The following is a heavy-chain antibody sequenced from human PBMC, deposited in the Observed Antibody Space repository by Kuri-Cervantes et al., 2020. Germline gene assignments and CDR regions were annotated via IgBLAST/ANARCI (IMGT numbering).Heavy chain of an antibody. CDR2: INPSGGST. D-gene: IGHD5-18*01. J-gene: IGHJ4*02. CDR3: ARGGYSYGYGY. Sequence: ASVKVSCKASGGTFSSYTISWVRRAPGQGLEWMGIINPSGGSTSYAQKFQGRVTMTRDTSTSTVYMELSSLRSEDTAVYYCARGGYSYGYGYWGQGTLVTVSS. V-gene: IGHV1-46*01. CDR1: GGTFSSYT.